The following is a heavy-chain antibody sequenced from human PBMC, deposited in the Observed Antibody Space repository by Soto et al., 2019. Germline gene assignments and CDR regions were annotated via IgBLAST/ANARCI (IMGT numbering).Heavy chain of an antibody. Sequence: SETLSLTCTVSGGSISSGGYYWSWIRQPPGKGLEWIGEINHSGSTNYNPSLKSRVTISVDTSKNQFSLKLSSVTAADTAVYYCASRAAAERLNWFDPWGQGTLVTVSS. V-gene: IGHV4-39*07. D-gene: IGHD6-13*01. CDR1: GGSISSGGYY. CDR2: INHSGST. J-gene: IGHJ5*02. CDR3: ASRAAAERLNWFDP.